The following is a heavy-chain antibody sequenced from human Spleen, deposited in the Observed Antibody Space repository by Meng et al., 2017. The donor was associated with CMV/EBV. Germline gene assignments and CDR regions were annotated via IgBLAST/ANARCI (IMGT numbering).Heavy chain of an antibody. D-gene: IGHD3-3*01. J-gene: IGHJ4*02. CDR3: ARVAFTIFGVVIQPFDY. Sequence: ASVKVSCKASGYTFTAHYFHWVRQAPGQGLEWMGGIHPHRGDTTYAQKFQGRVTMTTDTSTSTAYMELRSLRSDDTAVYYCARVAFTIFGVVIQPFDYWGQGTLVTVSS. V-gene: IGHV1-2*02. CDR1: GYTFTAHY. CDR2: IHPHRGDT.